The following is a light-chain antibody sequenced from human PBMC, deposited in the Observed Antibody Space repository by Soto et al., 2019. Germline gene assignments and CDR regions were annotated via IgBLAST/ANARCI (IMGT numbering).Light chain of an antibody. CDR3: SSSTGSSTLV. Sequence: QSALTQPASVSGSPGQSITISCTGSSSDVGGYNYVSRYQQHPGKAPKVMIYEVSNRPSGVSNRFSGSKSGNTASLTISGLQAEDEADYYCSSSTGSSTLVFGGGTKLTVL. CDR2: EVS. V-gene: IGLV2-14*01. J-gene: IGLJ3*02. CDR1: SSDVGGYNY.